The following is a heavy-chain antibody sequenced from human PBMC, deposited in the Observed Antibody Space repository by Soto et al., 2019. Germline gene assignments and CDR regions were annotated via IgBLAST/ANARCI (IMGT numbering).Heavy chain of an antibody. Sequence: QVQLVESGGGVVQPGRSLRLSCAASGFTFSSYGMHWVRQAPGKGLEWVAVIWYDGSNKYYADSVKGRFTISRDNSKNTLYLQMNSLRAEYTAVYYCARDVSYSSSWLGGMDVWGQGTTVTVSS. CDR3: ARDVSYSSSWLGGMDV. V-gene: IGHV3-33*01. J-gene: IGHJ6*02. D-gene: IGHD6-13*01. CDR2: IWYDGSNK. CDR1: GFTFSSYG.